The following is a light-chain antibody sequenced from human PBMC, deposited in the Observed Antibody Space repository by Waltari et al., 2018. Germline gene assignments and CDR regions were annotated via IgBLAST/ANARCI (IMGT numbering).Light chain of an antibody. CDR3: QHYVRLPAT. J-gene: IGKJ1*01. Sequence: EIVLTQSPGTLSLSAGERATLSCRASQSVGRFLAWYQQKPGQAPRLLIYDASSRATGIPDRFSGSGSGTDFSLTISRLEPEDSAVYYCQHYVRLPATFGQGTKVEIK. CDR2: DAS. CDR1: QSVGRF. V-gene: IGKV3-20*01.